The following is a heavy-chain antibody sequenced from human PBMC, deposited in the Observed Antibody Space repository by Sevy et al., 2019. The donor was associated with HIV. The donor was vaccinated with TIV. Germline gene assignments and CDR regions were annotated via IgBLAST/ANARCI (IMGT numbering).Heavy chain of an antibody. CDR3: ARGYSSSEYYYYYYGMDV. V-gene: IGHV4-4*02. D-gene: IGHD6-6*01. CDR1: GGSISSSNW. Sequence: SENLSLTCAVSGGSISSSNWWSWVRQPPGKGLEWIGEIYHSGSTNYNPSLKSRVTISVDKSKNQFSLKLSSVTAADTAVYYCARGYSSSEYYYYYYGMDVWGQGTTVTVSS. CDR2: IYHSGST. J-gene: IGHJ6*02.